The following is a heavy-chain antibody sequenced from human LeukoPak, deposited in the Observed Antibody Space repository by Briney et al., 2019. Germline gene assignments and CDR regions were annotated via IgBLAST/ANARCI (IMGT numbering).Heavy chain of an antibody. CDR3: ARHTSYSSSSFDY. Sequence: SETLSLTCTVSGGSISSISYYWGWIRQPPGKGLEWIGSIYYSGSTYYNPSLKSRVTISVDTSKNQFSLKLSSVTAADTAVYYCARHTSYSSSSFDYWGQGTLVTVSS. D-gene: IGHD6-6*01. V-gene: IGHV4-39*01. CDR2: IYYSGST. J-gene: IGHJ4*02. CDR1: GGSISSISYY.